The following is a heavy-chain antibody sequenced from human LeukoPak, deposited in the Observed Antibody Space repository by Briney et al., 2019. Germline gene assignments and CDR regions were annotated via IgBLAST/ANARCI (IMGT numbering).Heavy chain of an antibody. Sequence: GGSLRLSCAASGFTFSSYGMHWVRQAPGKGLEWVAVISTDGSLRYYADSVKGRFTISRDNSKNTLYLQMNSLRAEDTAVYYCAKSSTSSRQSSYWGQGTLVTVSS. CDR3: AKSSTSSRQSSY. J-gene: IGHJ4*02. D-gene: IGHD6-13*01. V-gene: IGHV3-30*18. CDR2: ISTDGSLR. CDR1: GFTFSSYG.